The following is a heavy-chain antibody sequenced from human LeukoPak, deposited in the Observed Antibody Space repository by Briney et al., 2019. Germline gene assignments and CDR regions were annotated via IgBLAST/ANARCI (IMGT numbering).Heavy chain of an antibody. CDR1: GFTFSDYY. CDR3: ARDRIYYDILPRCDY. Sequence: PGGSLRLSCAASGFTFSDYYMSWIRQAPGKGLEWVSYISSSGSTIYYADSVKGRFTISRDNAKNSLYLQMNSLRAEDTAVYYCARDRIYYDILPRCDYWGQGTLVTVSS. V-gene: IGHV3-11*04. D-gene: IGHD3-9*01. CDR2: ISSSGSTI. J-gene: IGHJ4*02.